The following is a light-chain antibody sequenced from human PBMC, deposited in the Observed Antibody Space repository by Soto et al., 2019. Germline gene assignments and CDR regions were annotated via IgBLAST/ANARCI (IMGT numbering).Light chain of an antibody. J-gene: IGKJ3*01. CDR1: QSISSY. CDR3: QQSYSTLFT. Sequence: DIQMTQSPSSLSASVGDRVTITCRASQSISSYLNWYQQKPGKAPKLLIYAASSLQSGVPSRFSGSGSGTDFTLTISSLQPEALATYYCQQSYSTLFTFGPGTKVDIK. V-gene: IGKV1-39*01. CDR2: AAS.